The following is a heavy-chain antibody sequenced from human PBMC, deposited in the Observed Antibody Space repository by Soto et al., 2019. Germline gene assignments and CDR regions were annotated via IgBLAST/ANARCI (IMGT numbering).Heavy chain of an antibody. Sequence: PGESLKISCKGSGYSFTSYWISWVRQMPGKGLEWMGRIDPSDSYTNYSPSFQGHVTISADKSISTAYLQWSSLKASDTAMYYCASLFWGSYRLSDGMDVWGQGTTVTVSS. CDR1: GYSFTSYW. J-gene: IGHJ6*02. V-gene: IGHV5-10-1*01. CDR2: IDPSDSYT. CDR3: ASLFWGSYRLSDGMDV. D-gene: IGHD3-16*02.